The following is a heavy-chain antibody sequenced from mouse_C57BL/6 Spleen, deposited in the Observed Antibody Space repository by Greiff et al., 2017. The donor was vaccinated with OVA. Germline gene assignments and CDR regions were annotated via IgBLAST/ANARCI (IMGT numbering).Heavy chain of an antibody. CDR1: GYTFTDYY. V-gene: IGHV1-76*01. CDR3: AKGSHYFDY. D-gene: IGHD3-3*01. Sequence: VQLQQSGAELVRPGASVKLSCKASGYTFTDYYINWVKQRPGQGLEWIARIYPGSGNTYYNEKFKGKATLTAEKSSSTAYMQRSSLTSEDSAVYFCAKGSHYFDYWGQGTTLTVSS. CDR2: IYPGSGNT. J-gene: IGHJ2*01.